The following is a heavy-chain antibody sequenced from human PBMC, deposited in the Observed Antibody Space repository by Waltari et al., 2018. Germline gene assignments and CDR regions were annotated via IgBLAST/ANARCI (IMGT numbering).Heavy chain of an antibody. J-gene: IGHJ4*02. D-gene: IGHD3-3*01. CDR3: ARGDFWSGSYYFDY. CDR2: IYSGGST. Sequence: EVQLVESGGGLVQPGGSLRLSCAASGFTVSSNYMSWVRQAPGKGLEWVSVIYSGGSTYYADSVKGRFTISRHNSKNTLYRQMNSLRAEDTAVYYCARGDFWSGSYYFDYWGQGTLVTVSS. V-gene: IGHV3-53*04. CDR1: GFTVSSNY.